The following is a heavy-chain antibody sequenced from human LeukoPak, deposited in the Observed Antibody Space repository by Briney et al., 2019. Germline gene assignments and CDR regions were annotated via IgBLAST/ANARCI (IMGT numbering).Heavy chain of an antibody. D-gene: IGHD1-26*01. CDR3: ARLGPRKWELLGWSWAFDY. V-gene: IGHV4-39*07. CDR1: GGSISSSSYY. Sequence: PSETLSLTCTVSGGSISSSSYYWSWIRQPPGEGLEWIGEINHSGSTNYNPSLKSRVTISVDTSKNQFSLKLSSVTAADTAVYYCARLGPRKWELLGWSWAFDYWGQGTLVTVSS. CDR2: INHSGST. J-gene: IGHJ4*02.